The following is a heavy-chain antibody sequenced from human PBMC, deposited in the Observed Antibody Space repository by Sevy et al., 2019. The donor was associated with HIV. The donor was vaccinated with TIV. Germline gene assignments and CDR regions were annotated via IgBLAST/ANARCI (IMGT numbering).Heavy chain of an antibody. D-gene: IGHD3-10*01. Sequence: GGSLRLSCAAFGFTFSNYGMTWVRQAPGKGLEWVSSVRGSGGKRYNAESVKGRFTISRDNSKNKLYLEMNSLRAEDTAVYYCARRGNYYGDAFDFWGQGTVVTVSS. V-gene: IGHV3-23*01. CDR3: ARRGNYYGDAFDF. CDR1: GFTFSNYG. CDR2: VRGSGGKR. J-gene: IGHJ3*01.